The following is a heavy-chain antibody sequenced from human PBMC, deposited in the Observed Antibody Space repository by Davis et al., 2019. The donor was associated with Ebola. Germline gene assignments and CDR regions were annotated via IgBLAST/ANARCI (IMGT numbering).Heavy chain of an antibody. J-gene: IGHJ6*04. CDR1: RGTLSSYV. CDR2: IIPIFGTA. Sequence: SVKVSCKASRGTLSSYVISWVRQAPGQGLEWMGGIIPIFGTASYAQKFQGRVTITADKSTSTAYMGLISLRSEDTAVYYCARDTAMDPYYYDYGMDVWGKGTTVTVSS. D-gene: IGHD5-18*01. CDR3: ARDTAMDPYYYDYGMDV. V-gene: IGHV1-69*06.